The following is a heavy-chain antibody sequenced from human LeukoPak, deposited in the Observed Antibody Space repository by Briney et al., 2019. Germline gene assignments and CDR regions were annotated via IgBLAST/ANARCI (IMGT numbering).Heavy chain of an antibody. Sequence: SETLSLTCTVSGGSISSYYWSWIRQPPGKGLEWIGCIYYSGSTNYNPSLKSRVTISVDTSKNQFSLKLSSVTAADTAVYYCARDATRYSSGWLFDYWGQGTLVTVSS. CDR1: GGSISSYY. CDR3: ARDATRYSSGWLFDY. V-gene: IGHV4-59*12. J-gene: IGHJ4*02. D-gene: IGHD6-19*01. CDR2: IYYSGST.